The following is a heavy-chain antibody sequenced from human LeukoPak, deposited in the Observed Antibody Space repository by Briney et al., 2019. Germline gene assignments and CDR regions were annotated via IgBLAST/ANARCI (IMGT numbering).Heavy chain of an antibody. CDR3: ASGSSLRGYSYGCGYYYDSSGYYS. J-gene: IGHJ4*02. D-gene: IGHD3-22*01. V-gene: IGHV1-8*01. CDR1: GYTFTSYD. Sequence: ASVKVSCKASGYTFTSYDINWVRQATGQGLEWMGWMNPNSGNTGYAQKFQGRVTMTRNTSISTAYMELSSLRSEDTAVYYCASGSSLRGYSYGCGYYYDSSGYYSWGQGTLVTVSS. CDR2: MNPNSGNT.